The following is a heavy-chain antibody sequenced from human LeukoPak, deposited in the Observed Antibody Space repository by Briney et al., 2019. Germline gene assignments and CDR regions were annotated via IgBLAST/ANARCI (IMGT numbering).Heavy chain of an antibody. J-gene: IGHJ4*02. V-gene: IGHV3-11*01. D-gene: IGHD3-22*01. Sequence: GGSLRLSCAASGFTFSDYYMSWLRQAPGKGLEWVSYISSSRSTIYYADSVKGRFTISRDNAKNSLYLQMNSLRAEDTAVYYCARDYTYYYDSSGYLSYWGQGTLVTVSS. CDR3: ARDYTYYYDSSGYLSY. CDR1: GFTFSDYY. CDR2: ISSSRSTI.